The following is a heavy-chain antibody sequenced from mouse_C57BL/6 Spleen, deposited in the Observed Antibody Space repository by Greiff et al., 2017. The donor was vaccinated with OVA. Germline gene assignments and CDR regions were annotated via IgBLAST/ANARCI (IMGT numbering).Heavy chain of an antibody. D-gene: IGHD2-3*01. V-gene: IGHV1-64*01. J-gene: IGHJ2*01. CDR2: IHPNSGST. CDR1: GYTFTSYW. CDR3: ARRGDDGYFYFDY. Sequence: QVQLKQPGAELVKPGASVKLSCKASGYTFTSYWMHWVKQRPGQGLEWIGMIHPNSGSTNYNEKFKSKATLTVDKSSSTAYMQLSSLTSEDSAVYYCARRGDDGYFYFDYWGQGTTLTVSS.